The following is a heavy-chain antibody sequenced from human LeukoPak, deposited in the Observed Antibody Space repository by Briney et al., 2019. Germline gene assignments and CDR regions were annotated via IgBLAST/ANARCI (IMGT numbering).Heavy chain of an antibody. J-gene: IGHJ4*02. D-gene: IGHD3-10*01. CDR1: GFTFSSYG. CDR3: SNEVWFGELLVDY. Sequence: RTGGSLRLSCAASGFTFSSYGMHWVRQAPGKGLEWVAFIRYDGSNKYYADSVKGRFTISRDNSKNTLYLQMNSLRAEDTAVYYCSNEVWFGELLVDYWGQGTLVTVSS. V-gene: IGHV3-30*02. CDR2: IRYDGSNK.